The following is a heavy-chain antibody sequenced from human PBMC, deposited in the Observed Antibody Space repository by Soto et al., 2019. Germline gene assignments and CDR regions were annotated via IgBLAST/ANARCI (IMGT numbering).Heavy chain of an antibody. V-gene: IGHV1-3*01. J-gene: IGHJ2*01. CDR1: GYTFTNYA. Sequence: QVQLVQSGAEVKKPGASVKVSCKASGYTFTNYAMHWVRQAPGQRLEWMGWINAGNGNTKYSQKFQGRVTITRDTTASTAYMEQSSLRSEVTAVYSCARGVSLCWYFDIWGRGTLVTVSS. CDR2: INAGNGNT. CDR3: ARGVSLCWYFDI.